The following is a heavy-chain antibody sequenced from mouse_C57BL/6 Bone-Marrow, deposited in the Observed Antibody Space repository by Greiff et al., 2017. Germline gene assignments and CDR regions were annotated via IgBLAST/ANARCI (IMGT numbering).Heavy chain of an antibody. J-gene: IGHJ4*01. D-gene: IGHD1-1*01. CDR3: VATVVAYYAMDY. Sequence: EVKLMESGGGLVQPKGSLKLSCAASGFSFNTYAMNWVRQAPGKGLEWVARIRSKSNNYATYYADSVKDRFTISRDDSESMLYLQMNNLKTEDTAIYYCVATVVAYYAMDYWGQGTSVTVSS. CDR1: GFSFNTYA. V-gene: IGHV10-1*01. CDR2: IRSKSNNYAT.